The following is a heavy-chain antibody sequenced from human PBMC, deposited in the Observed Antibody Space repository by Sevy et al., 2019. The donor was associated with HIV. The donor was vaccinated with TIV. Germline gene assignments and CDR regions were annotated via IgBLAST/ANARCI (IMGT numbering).Heavy chain of an antibody. Sequence: GGSLRLSCAASGFTFSDYYMSWIRQAPGKGLEWVSSISSSGSTIYYADSVKGRFTISRDNAKNSLYLQMNSLRAEDTAVYYCARVRRGYSYGRYGMDVWGQGTTVTVSS. CDR1: GFTFSDYY. D-gene: IGHD5-18*01. CDR2: ISSSGSTI. J-gene: IGHJ6*02. V-gene: IGHV3-11*01. CDR3: ARVRRGYSYGRYGMDV.